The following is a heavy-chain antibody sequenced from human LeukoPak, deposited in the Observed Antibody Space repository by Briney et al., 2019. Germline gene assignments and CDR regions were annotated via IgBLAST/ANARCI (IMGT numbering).Heavy chain of an antibody. CDR3: ARPQDYTVTKEYYFDY. Sequence: ASVKVSCKASGYTFTSYGIGWVRQAPGQGLEWMGWISAYNGNTNYAQKLQGRVTMTTDTSTSTAYMELRSLRSDDTAVYYCARPQDYTVTKEYYFDYWGQGTLVTVSS. CDR2: ISAYNGNT. V-gene: IGHV1-18*04. D-gene: IGHD4-17*01. J-gene: IGHJ4*02. CDR1: GYTFTSYG.